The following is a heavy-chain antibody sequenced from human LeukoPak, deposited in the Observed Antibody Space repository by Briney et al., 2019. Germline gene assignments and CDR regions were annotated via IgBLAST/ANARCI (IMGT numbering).Heavy chain of an antibody. Sequence: GGSLRLSCAASGFTFSSYWMHWVRQAPGKGLVWVSRVSTDGSSTTYADSVKGRFTISRDNAENTLYLQMNSLRDEDTAVYHCTRGASGSYHMVDHWGQGTLVTVSS. CDR1: GFTFSSYW. D-gene: IGHD3-10*01. CDR2: VSTDGSST. CDR3: TRGASGSYHMVDH. J-gene: IGHJ4*02. V-gene: IGHV3-74*01.